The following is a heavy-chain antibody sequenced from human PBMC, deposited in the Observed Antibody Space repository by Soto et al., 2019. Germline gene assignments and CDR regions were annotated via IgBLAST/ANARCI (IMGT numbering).Heavy chain of an antibody. CDR3: ARGGIAAAAPPHY. CDR1: GGSISSGGYY. D-gene: IGHD6-13*01. J-gene: IGHJ4*02. CDR2: IYYSGST. V-gene: IGHV4-31*03. Sequence: QVQLQESGPGLVKPSQTLSLTCTVSGGSISSGGYYWSWIRQHPGTGLEWIGYIYYSGSTYYNPSLKTRVTISVDTSKNQFSLKLSSLTAADTAVYYCARGGIAAAAPPHYWGQGTLVTISS.